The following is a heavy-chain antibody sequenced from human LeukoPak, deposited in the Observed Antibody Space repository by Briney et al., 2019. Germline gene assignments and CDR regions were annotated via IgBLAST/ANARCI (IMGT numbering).Heavy chain of an antibody. CDR2: IIPIFGTA. CDR1: GYTFTSYD. D-gene: IGHD2-2*01. V-gene: IGHV1-69*13. J-gene: IGHJ5*02. CDR3: ARVVGVVPAANWFDP. Sequence: SVKVSCKASGYTFTSYDINWVRQAPGQGLEWMGGIIPIFGTANYAQKFQGRVTITADESTSTAYMELSSLRSEDTAVYYCARVVGVVPAANWFDPWGQGTLVTVSS.